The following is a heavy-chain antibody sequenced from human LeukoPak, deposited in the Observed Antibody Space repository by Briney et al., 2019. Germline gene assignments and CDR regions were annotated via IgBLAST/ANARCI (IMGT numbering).Heavy chain of an antibody. CDR3: ASGRDYGDERGAFDI. CDR2: ISTHNGNT. Sequence: ASVKVSCKASGYTFTSYGISWVRQAPGQGLEWMGWISTHNGNTNYAQKLQGRVTMTTDTSTSTAYMELRSLRSDDTAVYYCASGRDYGDERGAFDIWGQGTMVTVSS. J-gene: IGHJ3*02. D-gene: IGHD4-17*01. CDR1: GYTFTSYG. V-gene: IGHV1-18*01.